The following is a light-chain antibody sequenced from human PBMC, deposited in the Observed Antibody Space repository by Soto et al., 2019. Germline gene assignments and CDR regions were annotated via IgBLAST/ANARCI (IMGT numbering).Light chain of an antibody. V-gene: IGKV3-20*01. CDR3: QQYGSSRKT. CDR1: QTVLSN. Sequence: EVVLTQSQATLSVSPGERATLSCRASQTVLSNLAWYQQKPGQAPRLLIYGASNRATGIPDRFSGSGSETDFTLTISRLEPEDFAVYYCQQYGSSRKTFGQGTKVDIK. CDR2: GAS. J-gene: IGKJ1*01.